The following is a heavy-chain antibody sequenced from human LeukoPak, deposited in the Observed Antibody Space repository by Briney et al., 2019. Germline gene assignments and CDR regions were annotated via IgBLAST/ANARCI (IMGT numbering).Heavy chain of an antibody. J-gene: IGHJ6*03. D-gene: IGHD4-23*01. CDR3: ARDLGDYGGSYYYYYYYLDV. Sequence: PGGPLRLSCAASVFTFSSYWMHWVRHAPGKGLVWVSRINSDGSSTIYADSVKGRFTITRDNAKTTLYLQMNSLRAEDTAVYYCARDLGDYGGSYYYYYYYLDVWGKGTTVTISS. V-gene: IGHV3-74*01. CDR1: VFTFSSYW. CDR2: INSDGSST.